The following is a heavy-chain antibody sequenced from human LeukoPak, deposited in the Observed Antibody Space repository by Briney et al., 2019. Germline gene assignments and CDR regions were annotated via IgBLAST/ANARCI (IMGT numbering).Heavy chain of an antibody. CDR1: GFTFSSYA. V-gene: IGHV3-23*01. CDR3: ANHHGGGRNMDY. J-gene: IGHJ4*02. D-gene: IGHD2-15*01. Sequence: GGSLRLSCAASGFTFSSYAMSWVRQAPGKGLEWVSAISGSGGSTYYADSVKGRFTISGDNSKNTLYLQMNSLRAEDTAVYYCANHHGGGRNMDYWGQGTLVTVSS. CDR2: ISGSGGST.